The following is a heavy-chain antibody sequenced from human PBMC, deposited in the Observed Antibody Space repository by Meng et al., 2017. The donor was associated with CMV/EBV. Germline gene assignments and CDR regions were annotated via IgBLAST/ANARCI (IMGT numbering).Heavy chain of an antibody. CDR2: INPNSGGT. CDR1: GYTFTGYY. V-gene: IGHV1-2*02. Sequence: QVQLVQSGAEVKKHGPTVAVSCKASGYTFTGYYMHWVRQAPGQGLEWMGWINPNSGGTNYAQKFQGRVTMTRDTSISTAYMELSRLRSDDTAVYYCARDRSSWYGDGYFDYWGQGTPVSVS. D-gene: IGHD6-13*01. CDR3: ARDRSSWYGDGYFDY. J-gene: IGHJ4*02.